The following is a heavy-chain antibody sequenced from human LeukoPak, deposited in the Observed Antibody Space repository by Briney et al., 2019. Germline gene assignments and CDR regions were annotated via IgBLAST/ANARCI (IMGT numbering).Heavy chain of an antibody. CDR3: ARAGGDYDILTGYYRRQDAFDI. Sequence: ASVKVSCKASGYTFTGYYMHWVRQAPGQGLEWMGWINPNIGGTNYAQKFQGRVTMTRDTSISTAYMELSRLRSDDTAVYYCARAGGDYDILTGYYRRQDAFDIWGQGTMVTVSS. V-gene: IGHV1-2*02. CDR2: INPNIGGT. J-gene: IGHJ3*02. D-gene: IGHD3-9*01. CDR1: GYTFTGYY.